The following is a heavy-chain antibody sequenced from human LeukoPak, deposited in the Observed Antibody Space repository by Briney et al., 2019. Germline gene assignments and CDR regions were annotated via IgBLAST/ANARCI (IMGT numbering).Heavy chain of an antibody. V-gene: IGHV4-59*08. D-gene: IGHD6-19*01. CDR2: IYYSGST. Sequence: SETLSLTCTVSGGSISTFYWNWIRQPAGKGLEWIGYIYYSGSTNYNPSLKSRVTISVDTSKNQFSLKLSSVTAADTAVYYCARRTYSSGWYFDYWGQGTLVTVSS. J-gene: IGHJ4*02. CDR3: ARRTYSSGWYFDY. CDR1: GGSISTFY.